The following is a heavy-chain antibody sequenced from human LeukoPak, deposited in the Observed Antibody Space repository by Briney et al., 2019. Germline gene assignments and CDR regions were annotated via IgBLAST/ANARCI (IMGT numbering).Heavy chain of an antibody. V-gene: IGHV5-51*01. D-gene: IGHD6-19*01. J-gene: IGHJ4*02. Sequence: GESLKISCQGSGYSFTTYWIGWVRQMPGKGLEWMGIIYPGDSDTRYSPSFQGQVTISADKSISTAYLQWSSLKASDTAMYYCARVSGSRGWQYFFDYWGQGTLVTVSS. CDR2: IYPGDSDT. CDR3: ARVSGSRGWQYFFDY. CDR1: GYSFTTYW.